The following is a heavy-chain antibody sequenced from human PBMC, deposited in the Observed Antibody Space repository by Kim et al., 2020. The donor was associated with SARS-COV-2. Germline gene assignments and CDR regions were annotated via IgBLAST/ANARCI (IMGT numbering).Heavy chain of an antibody. V-gene: IGHV1-3*01. Sequence: ASVKVSCKASGYTFTSYAMHWVRQAPGQRLEWMGWINAGNGNTKYSQKFQGRVTITRDTSASTAYMELSSLRSEDTAVYYCARDVGSSSPTSGYSSSWYPAGFDPWGQGTLVTVSS. CDR2: INAGNGNT. CDR3: ARDVGSSSPTSGYSSSWYPAGFDP. D-gene: IGHD6-13*01. CDR1: GYTFTSYA. J-gene: IGHJ5*02.